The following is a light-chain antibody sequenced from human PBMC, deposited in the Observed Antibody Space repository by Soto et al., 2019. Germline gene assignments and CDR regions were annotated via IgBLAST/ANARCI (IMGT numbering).Light chain of an antibody. Sequence: QSALTQPASVSGSPGQSITISCTGSSSAVGSYGLVSWYQCHPGKVPKLIIYQGSKRPSGVSNRFSGSEPGSTASLTISGLQAEDEADYYCCSSAPSRTVVFGTGTQLTVL. J-gene: IGLJ7*01. V-gene: IGLV2-23*01. CDR2: QGS. CDR3: CSSAPSRTVV. CDR1: SSAVGSYGL.